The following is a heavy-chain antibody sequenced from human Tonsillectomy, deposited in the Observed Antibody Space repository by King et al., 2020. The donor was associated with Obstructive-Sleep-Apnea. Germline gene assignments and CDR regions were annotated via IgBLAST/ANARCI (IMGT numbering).Heavy chain of an antibody. CDR1: GFTFNNAW. Sequence: VQLVESGGGLVKPGGSLRLSCAASGFTFNNAWMSWVRQAPGKGLEWVGRSKIRSDGGTTDYAAPVRGRFTISRDDSKNTLYLQMNSLKTEDTAVYYCTTDYSNGFYSITYYFDYWGQGTLVTVSS. CDR2: SKIRSDGGTT. V-gene: IGHV3-15*01. J-gene: IGHJ4*02. CDR3: TTDYSNGFYSITYYFDY. D-gene: IGHD3-22*01.